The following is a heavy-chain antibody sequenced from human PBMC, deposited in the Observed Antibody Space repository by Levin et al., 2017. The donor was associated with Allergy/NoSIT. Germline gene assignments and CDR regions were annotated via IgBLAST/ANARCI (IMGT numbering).Heavy chain of an antibody. CDR2: ISYDGSNK. D-gene: IGHD1-26*01. CDR1: GFTFSSYA. V-gene: IGHV3-30*04. Sequence: PGGSLRLSCAASGFTFSSYAMHWVRQAPGKGLEWVAVISYDGSNKYYADSVKGRFTISRDNSKNTLYLQMNSLRAEDTAVYYCARDLKWEAIFDYWGQGTLVTVSS. CDR3: ARDLKWEAIFDY. J-gene: IGHJ4*02.